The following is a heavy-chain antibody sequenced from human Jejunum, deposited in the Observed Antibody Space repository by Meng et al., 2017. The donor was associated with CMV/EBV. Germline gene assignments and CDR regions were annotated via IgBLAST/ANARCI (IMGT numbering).Heavy chain of an antibody. Sequence: VQLVGDGGGLSTAGGSLRLSCATAGFTFRGYWMHWVRQAPGKGLVWVSRINSDGSSTSYADSVKGRYTISRENAKNTLYLQMNSLRAEDTAVYYCAREVGAQDYWGQGTLVTVSS. D-gene: IGHD6-6*01. CDR1: GFTFRGYW. CDR3: AREVGAQDY. CDR2: INSDGSST. V-gene: IGHV3-74*01. J-gene: IGHJ4*02.